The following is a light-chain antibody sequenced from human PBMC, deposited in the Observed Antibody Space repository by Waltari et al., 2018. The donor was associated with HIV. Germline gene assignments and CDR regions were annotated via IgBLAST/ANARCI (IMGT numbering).Light chain of an antibody. CDR3: ATWDDSLNGWA. J-gene: IGLJ3*02. CDR2: TNN. V-gene: IGLV1-47*01. Sequence: QSVMTQPPSASGTPGQGVTISCSGSKSNIGDNYVYWSQQLPGTAPKLLIETNNQRPAGVPDRFSGSKSGTSASLAISGLRSDDEADYYCATWDDSLNGWAFGGGTKLTVL. CDR1: KSNIGDNY.